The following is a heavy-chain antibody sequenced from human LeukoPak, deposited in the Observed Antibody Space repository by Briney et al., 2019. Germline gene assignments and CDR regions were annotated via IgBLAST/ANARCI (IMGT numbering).Heavy chain of an antibody. Sequence: SETLSLTCSVSGGSISRSSYYWGWTRQPPGKGLEWIGSIYYSRSTYYNPPLKSRVTISVDTSRNQFSLKLGSVTAADTAVYYCARHGSIATGAFTYWGQGTLVTVSS. CDR2: IYYSRST. V-gene: IGHV4-39*01. D-gene: IGHD6-13*01. CDR3: ARHGSIATGAFTY. CDR1: GGSISRSSYY. J-gene: IGHJ4*02.